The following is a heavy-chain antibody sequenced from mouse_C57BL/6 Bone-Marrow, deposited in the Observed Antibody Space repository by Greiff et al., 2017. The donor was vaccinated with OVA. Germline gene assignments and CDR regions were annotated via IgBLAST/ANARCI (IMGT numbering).Heavy chain of an antibody. CDR3: ARSTGKRYAMDY. CDR2: IYPGDGDT. J-gene: IGHJ4*01. D-gene: IGHD4-1*01. V-gene: IGHV1-80*01. Sequence: QVQLKQSGAELVKPGASVKISCKASGYAFSSYWMNWVKQRPGKGLEWIGQIYPGDGDTNYNGKFKGKATLTADKSSSTAYMQLSSLTSEDSAVYYCARSTGKRYAMDYWGQGTSVTVSS. CDR1: GYAFSSYW.